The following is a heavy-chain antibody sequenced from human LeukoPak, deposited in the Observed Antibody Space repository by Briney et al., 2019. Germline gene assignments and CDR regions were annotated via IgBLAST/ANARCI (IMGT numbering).Heavy chain of an antibody. J-gene: IGHJ4*02. V-gene: IGHV5-51*01. D-gene: IGHD3-22*01. Sequence: GESLKISCKGSGYSFTSYWIGWVRQMPGKGLEWMGIIYPGDSDTRYSPSFQGQVTISADKSISTAYLQWSSLKASGTAMYYCARHPSYYYDSSGYYLPLYFDYWGQGTLVTVSS. CDR2: IYPGDSDT. CDR1: GYSFTSYW. CDR3: ARHPSYYYDSSGYYLPLYFDY.